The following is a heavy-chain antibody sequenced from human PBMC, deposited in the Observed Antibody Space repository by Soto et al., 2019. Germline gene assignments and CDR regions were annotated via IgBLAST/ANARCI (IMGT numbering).Heavy chain of an antibody. CDR3: ARAGKYGGFDP. CDR2: IGTAGDT. J-gene: IGHJ5*02. Sequence: GGSLRLSCAASGFTLSSYDMDWVRQATGKGLEWVSAIGTAGDTYYPGSVKGRFAISRENAKNSLYLQMNSLRAGDTAVYYCARAGKYGGFDPWGQGTLVTVSS. V-gene: IGHV3-13*01. D-gene: IGHD1-1*01. CDR1: GFTLSSYD.